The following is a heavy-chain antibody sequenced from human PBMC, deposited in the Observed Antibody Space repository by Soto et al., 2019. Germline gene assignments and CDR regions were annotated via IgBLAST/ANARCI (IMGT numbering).Heavy chain of an antibody. D-gene: IGHD1-20*01. CDR3: ARGDNWNDFDFDY. CDR1: GDSVSTNSAA. Sequence: QVQLQQSGPGLVKPSQTLSLICAISGDSVSTNSAAWNWIRQSPSRGLEWLGRTHYRSKWLSDFAVSVKGRITIKPDASKNQFSLQLNSVTPEDTAVYYCARGDNWNDFDFDYWGQGTLVTVSS. CDR2: THYRSKWLS. J-gene: IGHJ4*02. V-gene: IGHV6-1*01.